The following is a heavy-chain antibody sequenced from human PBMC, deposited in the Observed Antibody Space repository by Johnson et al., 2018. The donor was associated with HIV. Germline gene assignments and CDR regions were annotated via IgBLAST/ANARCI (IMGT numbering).Heavy chain of an antibody. CDR1: GFTFSDYY. CDR3: ARVANGNNQNAFDL. CDR2: ISYDGSNK. V-gene: IGHV3-30*03. J-gene: IGHJ3*01. Sequence: QVQLVESGGGVVKPGGSLRLSCAASGFTFSDYYMSWIRQAPGKGLEWVAVISYDGSNKYYADSVKGRFTISRDNSKNTLYLQMGNLRRDDTAIYYCARVANGNNQNAFDLWGQGTMVTVSS. D-gene: IGHD5-24*01.